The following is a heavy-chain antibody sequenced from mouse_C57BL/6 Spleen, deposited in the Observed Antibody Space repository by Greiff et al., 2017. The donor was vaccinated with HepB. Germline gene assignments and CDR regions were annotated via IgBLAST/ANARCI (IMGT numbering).Heavy chain of an antibody. J-gene: IGHJ3*01. CDR3: ARPLYYYGSSYYPFAY. CDR1: GFTFSDYY. V-gene: IGHV5-12*01. Sequence: EVKLVESGGGLVQPGGSLKLSCAASGFTFSDYYMYWVRQTPEKRLEWVAYISNGGGSTYYPDTVKGRFTISRDNAKNTLYLQMSRLKSEDTAMYYCARPLYYYGSSYYPFAYWGQGTLVTVSA. D-gene: IGHD1-1*01. CDR2: ISNGGGST.